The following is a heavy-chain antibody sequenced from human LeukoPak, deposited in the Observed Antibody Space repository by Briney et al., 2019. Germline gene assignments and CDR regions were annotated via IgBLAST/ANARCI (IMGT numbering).Heavy chain of an antibody. J-gene: IGHJ3*02. CDR2: IYYSGST. D-gene: IGHD2-2*01. Sequence: PSETLSLTCTVSGGSISSSSYYWGWIRQPPGKGLEWIGSIYYSGSTYYNPSLKSRVTISVDTSKNQFSLKLCSVTAADTAVYYCARHLSRYCSSTSCYLGAFDIWGQGTMVTVSS. CDR3: ARHLSRYCSSTSCYLGAFDI. CDR1: GGSISSSSYY. V-gene: IGHV4-39*01.